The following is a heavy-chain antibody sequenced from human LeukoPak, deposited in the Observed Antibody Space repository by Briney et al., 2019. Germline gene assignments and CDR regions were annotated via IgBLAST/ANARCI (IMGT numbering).Heavy chain of an antibody. CDR3: SRGKYTAAFDI. Sequence: GGSLRLSCAASGFTFDDYGMSWVRQAPGKGLEWVSGINWNGGSTGYADSVKGRFTISRDNAKNSLYLQMTSLRADDTAVYYCSRGKYTAAFDIWGQGTMVTVSS. CDR1: GFTFDDYG. J-gene: IGHJ3*02. CDR2: INWNGGST. V-gene: IGHV3-20*04. D-gene: IGHD5-18*01.